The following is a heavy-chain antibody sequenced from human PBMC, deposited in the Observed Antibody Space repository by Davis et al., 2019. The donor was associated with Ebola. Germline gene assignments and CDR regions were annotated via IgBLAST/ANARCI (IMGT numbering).Heavy chain of an antibody. CDR3: ARAEGSGWYHKF. CDR1: GGSISSSSYY. J-gene: IGHJ4*02. V-gene: IGHV4-39*01. CDR2: IYYSGTT. Sequence: MPSETLSLTCTVSGGSISSSSYYWGWIRQPPGKGLEWIGSIYYSGTTNYNPSLKSRVTISVDTSKNQFSLKLSSVTAADTAVYYCARAEGSGWYHKFWGQGSLVTVSS. D-gene: IGHD6-19*01.